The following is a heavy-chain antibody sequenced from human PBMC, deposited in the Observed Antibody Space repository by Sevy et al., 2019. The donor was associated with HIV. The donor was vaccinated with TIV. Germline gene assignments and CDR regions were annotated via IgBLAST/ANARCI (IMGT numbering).Heavy chain of an antibody. CDR1: GYTLTELS. CDR3: ATVSRQDIVVVPAARYYYGMDV. J-gene: IGHJ6*02. Sequence: ASVKVACKVSGYTLTELSMHWVRQAPGKGLEWMGGFDPEDGETIYAQKFQGRVTMTEDTSTDTAYMELRSLRSEDTAVYYCATVSRQDIVVVPAARYYYGMDVWGQGTTVTVSS. D-gene: IGHD2-2*01. V-gene: IGHV1-24*01. CDR2: FDPEDGET.